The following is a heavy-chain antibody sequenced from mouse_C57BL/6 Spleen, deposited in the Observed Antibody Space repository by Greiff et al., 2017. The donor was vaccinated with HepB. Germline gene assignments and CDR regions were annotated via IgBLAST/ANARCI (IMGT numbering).Heavy chain of an antibody. CDR1: GYAFSSSW. V-gene: IGHV1-82*01. CDR3: AREGDYYGSSQAWFAY. J-gene: IGHJ3*01. D-gene: IGHD1-1*01. CDR2: IYPGDGDT. Sequence: VQLQQSGPELVKPGASVKISCKASGYAFSSSWMNWVKQRPGKGLEWIGRIYPGDGDTNYNGKFKGKATLTADKSSSTAYMQLSSLTSEDSAVYFCAREGDYYGSSQAWFAYWGQGTLVTVSA.